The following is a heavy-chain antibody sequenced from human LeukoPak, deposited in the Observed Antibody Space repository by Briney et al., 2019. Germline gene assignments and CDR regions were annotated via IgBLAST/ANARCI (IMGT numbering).Heavy chain of an antibody. CDR1: GYTFTSYD. D-gene: IGHD3-3*02. V-gene: IGHV1-8*03. J-gene: IGHJ4*02. Sequence: ASVKVSCKASGYTFTSYDINWVRQATGQGLEWMGWMNPNSGNTGYAQKFQGRVTITRNTSISTAYMELSSLRSEDTALYDCARVPHSVTLGAIFLHYFDYWGLGTLVTVSS. CDR3: ARVPHSVTLGAIFLHYFDY. CDR2: MNPNSGNT.